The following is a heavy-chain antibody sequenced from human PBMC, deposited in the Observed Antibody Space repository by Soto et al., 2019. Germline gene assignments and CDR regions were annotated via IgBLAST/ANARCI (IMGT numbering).Heavy chain of an antibody. CDR1: GGSISSSSYY. D-gene: IGHD4-17*01. Sequence: SETLSLTCTVSGGSISSSSYYWGWIRQPPGKGLEWIGSIYYSGSTYYNPSLKSRVTISVDTSKNQFSLKLSSVTATDTAVYYCARLGATVTTLDYWGQGTLVTVSS. CDR2: IYYSGST. V-gene: IGHV4-39*01. J-gene: IGHJ4*02. CDR3: ARLGATVTTLDY.